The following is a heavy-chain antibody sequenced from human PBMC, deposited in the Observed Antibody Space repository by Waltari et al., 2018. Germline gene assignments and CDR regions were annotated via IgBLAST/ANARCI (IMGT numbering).Heavy chain of an antibody. D-gene: IGHD3-22*01. J-gene: IGHJ6*02. CDR3: ARDYCDRTNCHGMDV. V-gene: IGHV3-30*04. CDR2: ISYNERNI. CDR1: EFTFSSYA. Sequence: QVQLVESGGGVVKPGRSLRLSCAASEFTFSSYAMHWVRQAPGKGLEWVAVISYNERNIYYVDSVKGRFIISRDNSNKMLYLQMNNLRTEDTAVYYCARDYCDRTNCHGMDVWGQGTTVIVSS.